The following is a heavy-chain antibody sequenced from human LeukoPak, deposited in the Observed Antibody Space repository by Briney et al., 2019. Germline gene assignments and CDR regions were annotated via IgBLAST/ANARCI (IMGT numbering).Heavy chain of an antibody. CDR3: TTDFSIVGATRSDY. Sequence: PGRSLRLSCAASGFTFSSYGMHWVRQAPGKGLEWVAVIWYDGSNKYYADSVKGRFTISRDNSKNTLYLQMNSLRAEDTAVYYCTTDFSIVGATRSDYWGQGTLVTVSS. CDR1: GFTFSSYG. D-gene: IGHD1-26*01. V-gene: IGHV3-33*01. CDR2: IWYDGSNK. J-gene: IGHJ4*02.